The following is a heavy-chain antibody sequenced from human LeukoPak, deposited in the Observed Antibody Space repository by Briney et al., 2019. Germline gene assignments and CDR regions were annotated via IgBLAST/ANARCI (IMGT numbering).Heavy chain of an antibody. J-gene: IGHJ4*02. D-gene: IGHD3-3*01. Sequence: GGSLRLSCAASGFTVSSNYMSWVRQAPGKGLEWVSVIYSGGSTYYADSVKGRFTISRDNSKNTLYLQMNSLRAEDTAVYYCARAATEIPDTYYDFWSGYPKTYYFDYWGQGTLVTVSS. CDR2: IYSGGST. CDR1: GFTVSSNY. V-gene: IGHV3-53*01. CDR3: ARAATEIPDTYYDFWSGYPKTYYFDY.